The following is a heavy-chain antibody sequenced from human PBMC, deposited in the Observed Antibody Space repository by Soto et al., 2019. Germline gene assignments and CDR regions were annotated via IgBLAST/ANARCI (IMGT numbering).Heavy chain of an antibody. Sequence: QVQLVQSGAEVKKPGSSVKVSCKASGGTFSSYAISWVRQAPGQGLEWMGGIIPIFGTANYAQKFQGRVTITADESTSTADMELSSLRSEDTAVYYCARDLDSSGYYCHDAFDIWGQGTMVTVSS. CDR2: IIPIFGTA. V-gene: IGHV1-69*01. J-gene: IGHJ3*02. D-gene: IGHD3-22*01. CDR1: GGTFSSYA. CDR3: ARDLDSSGYYCHDAFDI.